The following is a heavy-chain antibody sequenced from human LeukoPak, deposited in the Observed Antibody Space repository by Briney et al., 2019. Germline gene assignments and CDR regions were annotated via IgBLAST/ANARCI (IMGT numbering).Heavy chain of an antibody. V-gene: IGHV3-21*01. Sequence: GGSLRLSCAASGFTFSSYSMNWVRQAPGKGLEWVSSISSSSSYIYYADSVKGRFTISRDNAKNSLYLQMNSLRAEDTAVYYCAREDTMIVVQFYDYWGQGTLVTVSS. CDR3: AREDTMIVVQFYDY. CDR1: GFTFSSYS. D-gene: IGHD3-22*01. CDR2: ISSSSSYI. J-gene: IGHJ4*02.